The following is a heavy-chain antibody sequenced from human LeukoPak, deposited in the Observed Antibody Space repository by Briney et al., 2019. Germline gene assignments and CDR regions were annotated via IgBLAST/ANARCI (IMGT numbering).Heavy chain of an antibody. J-gene: IGHJ6*02. CDR3: ARGPERTGVGTRYYYDMDV. CDR1: GFTFSSYA. D-gene: IGHD2-8*01. V-gene: IGHV3-30-3*01. Sequence: GESLKISCAASGFTFSSYAMHWVRQAPGKGLEWVAVISYDGSNKYYADSVKGRFTISRDNSKNTLYLQMNSLRAEDTAVYYCARGPERTGVGTRYYYDMDVWGQGTTVTVS. CDR2: ISYDGSNK.